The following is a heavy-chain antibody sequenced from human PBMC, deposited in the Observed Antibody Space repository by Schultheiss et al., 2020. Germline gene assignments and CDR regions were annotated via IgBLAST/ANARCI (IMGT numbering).Heavy chain of an antibody. CDR3: ARPLRSSSGWHAFDF. D-gene: IGHD6-19*01. CDR2: INHSGST. V-gene: IGHV4-34*01. CDR1: GGSFSGYY. J-gene: IGHJ4*02. Sequence: SETLSLTCAVYGGSFSGYYWSWIRQPPGKGLEWIGEINHSGSTNYNPSLKSRVTISVDTSKNQFSLKLSSVTAADTAVYYCARPLRSSSGWHAFDFWGQGTLVTVSS.